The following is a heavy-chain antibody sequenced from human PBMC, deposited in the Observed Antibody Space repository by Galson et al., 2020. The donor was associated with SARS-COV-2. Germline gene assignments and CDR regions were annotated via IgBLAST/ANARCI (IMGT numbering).Heavy chain of an antibody. Sequence: TLSLSYALVRTSISSWSYSWNWIRQTPGKGLEWMGYISQSGGTYYNPSLTSRVTISGDRSKNQFSLRLSSVTAADTAVYYCARLHYGEGAPEAFDIWGPGTRVTV. CDR1: RTSISSWSYS. V-gene: IGHV4-30-2*01. D-gene: IGHD4-17*01. CDR2: ISQSGGT. CDR3: ARLHYGEGAPEAFDI. J-gene: IGHJ3*02.